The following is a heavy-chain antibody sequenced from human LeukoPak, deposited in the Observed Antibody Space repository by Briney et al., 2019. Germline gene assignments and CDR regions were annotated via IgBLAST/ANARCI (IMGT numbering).Heavy chain of an antibody. CDR1: GYTFTGYY. V-gene: IGHV1-2*02. CDR2: ISPNNGGT. D-gene: IGHD5-12*01. Sequence: GASVKVSCKTSGYTFTGYYMHWVRQAPGQGLEWMGWISPNNGGTNFAQEFQGRVTMTRDTSISTAYMELSRLRSEDMAVYYCAREESLGGYDGNFDYWGQGTLVTVSS. CDR3: AREESLGGYDGNFDY. J-gene: IGHJ4*02.